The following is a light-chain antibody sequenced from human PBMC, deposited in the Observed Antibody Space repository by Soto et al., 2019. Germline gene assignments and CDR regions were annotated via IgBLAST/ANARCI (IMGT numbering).Light chain of an antibody. CDR2: AAT. Sequence: DIEMTQTPSFVSASLGDRVTITCRASQGISSWLAWYQQKPGKAPKLLIYAATILQSGVPSRFSGSESGTDFSLTISSLQHEDFEAYFCQQSRDFQLTLGGGTKVDIK. CDR3: QQSRDFQLT. J-gene: IGKJ4*01. V-gene: IGKV1D-12*01. CDR1: QGISSW.